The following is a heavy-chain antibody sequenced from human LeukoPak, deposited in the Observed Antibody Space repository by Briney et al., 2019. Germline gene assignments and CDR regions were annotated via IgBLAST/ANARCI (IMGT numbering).Heavy chain of an antibody. J-gene: IGHJ6*04. CDR3: TKETPQMDV. Sequence: GGSLRLSCAASGFPFSSYEMNWVRQAPGKGLEWVSYISSSGSTIYYADSVKGRFTISRDNAKNSLYLQMNSLRAEDTAVYYCTKETPQMDVWGKGTTVIVSS. CDR1: GFPFSSYE. CDR2: ISSSGSTI. D-gene: IGHD2-15*01. V-gene: IGHV3-48*03.